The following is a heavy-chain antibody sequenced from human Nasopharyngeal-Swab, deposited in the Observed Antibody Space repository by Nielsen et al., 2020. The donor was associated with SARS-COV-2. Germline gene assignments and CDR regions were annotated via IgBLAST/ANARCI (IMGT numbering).Heavy chain of an antibody. CDR1: GFTFSRNS. J-gene: IGHJ5*02. V-gene: IGHV3-48*02. D-gene: IGHD2-8*01. CDR3: ARDGQSRTNWFDP. Sequence: GESLKISCAASGFTFSRNSMNWVRQAPGKGLEWVSYISSSSSTIYYADSVKGRFTISRDNAKNSLYLQMNSLRDEDTAVYYCARDGQSRTNWFDPWGQGTVVTVSS. CDR2: ISSSSSTI.